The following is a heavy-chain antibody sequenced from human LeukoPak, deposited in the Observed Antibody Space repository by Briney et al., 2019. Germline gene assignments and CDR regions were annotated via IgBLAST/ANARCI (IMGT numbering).Heavy chain of an antibody. CDR3: AKSRITMVQGVITNFDY. V-gene: IGHV3-23*01. CDR2: ISGSGGST. CDR1: GFTFSSYA. D-gene: IGHD3-10*01. Sequence: GGSLRLSCAASGFTFSSYAMSWVRQAPGKGLEWVSAISGSGGSTYYADSVKGRFTISRDNSKNTLYLQMNSLRAEDTAVYYCAKSRITMVQGVITNFDYWGQGTLVTVSS. J-gene: IGHJ4*02.